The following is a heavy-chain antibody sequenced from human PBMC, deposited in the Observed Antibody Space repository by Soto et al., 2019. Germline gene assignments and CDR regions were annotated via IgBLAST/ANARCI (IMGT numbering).Heavy chain of an antibody. CDR2: VYHTGRT. J-gene: IGHJ4*02. D-gene: IGHD3-3*01. V-gene: IGHV4-61*01. CDR3: ARDFAYFDS. CDR1: GGSFKSGSYS. Sequence: SKTLSLTCTVSGGSFKSGSYSWSWIRQPPGKGLEWIGYVYHTGRTSYNPSLKSRVPISMDTSKNQFSLNLDSVTAADTAVYFCARDFAYFDSWGQGTLVTVSS.